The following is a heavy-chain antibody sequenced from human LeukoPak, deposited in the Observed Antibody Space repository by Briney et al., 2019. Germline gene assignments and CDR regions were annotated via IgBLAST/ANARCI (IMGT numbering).Heavy chain of an antibody. CDR2: IYYSGST. V-gene: IGHV4-31*03. Sequence: PSETLSLTCTVSGGSISSGGYYWSWIRQHPEKGLEWIGYIYYSGSTYYNPSLKSRVTISVDASKNQFSLKLSSVTAADTAVYYCARDGLGSNLWGQGTMVTVSS. CDR3: ARDGLGSNL. D-gene: IGHD1-14*01. J-gene: IGHJ3*01. CDR1: GGSISSGGYY.